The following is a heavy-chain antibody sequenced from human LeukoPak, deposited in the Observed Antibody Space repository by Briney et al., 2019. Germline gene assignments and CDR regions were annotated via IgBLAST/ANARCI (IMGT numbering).Heavy chain of an antibody. CDR3: AKDRTPKAVAAKYNWFDP. J-gene: IGHJ5*02. D-gene: IGHD6-19*01. V-gene: IGHV3-9*01. CDR2: ISWNSGSI. CDR1: GFTIHDHA. Sequence: PGGSLRLSCVGSGFTIHDHAMHWVRQAPGKGLEWVSGISWNSGSIGYADSVEGRFTISRDNAKNSLYLQMNSLRAEDTALYYCAKDRTPKAVAAKYNWFDPWGQGTLVTVSS.